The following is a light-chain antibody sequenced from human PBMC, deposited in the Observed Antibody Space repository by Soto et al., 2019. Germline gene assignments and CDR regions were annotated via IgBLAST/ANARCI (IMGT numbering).Light chain of an antibody. V-gene: IGLV4-60*02. CDR3: ETWDTQIHVV. CDR2: LEDSGNY. CDR1: SGHSSYI. J-gene: IGLJ2*01. Sequence: QLVLTQSSSASASLGSSVKLTCTLSSGHSSYIIAWHQQQPGKAPRYLMKLEDSGNYNKGSGVPDRFSGSSSGADRYLTISNLQFEDEADYYCETWDTQIHVVFGGGTQLTVL.